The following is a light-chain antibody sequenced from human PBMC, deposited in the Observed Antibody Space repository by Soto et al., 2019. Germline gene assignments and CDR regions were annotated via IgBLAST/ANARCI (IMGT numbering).Light chain of an antibody. CDR2: KAS. CDR3: QQYNDNWT. CDR1: QSISSW. V-gene: IGKV1-5*03. J-gene: IGKJ1*01. Sequence: DIQMTQSPSTLSASVGDRVTTTCRASQSISSWFAWYQQKPGQAPKLLIYKASTLQSGVPSRFSGSGSGTEFTLAISSLQPDDSATYYCQQYNDNWTFGQGTKV.